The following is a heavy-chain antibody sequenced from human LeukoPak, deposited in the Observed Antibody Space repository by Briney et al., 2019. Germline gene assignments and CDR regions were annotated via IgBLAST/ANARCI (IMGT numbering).Heavy chain of an antibody. CDR1: GGSFSGYY. V-gene: IGHV4-34*01. Sequence: PSETLSLTCAVYGGSFSGYYWSWIRQPPGKGLEWIGEINHSGSTNYNPSLKSRVTISVDTSKNQFSLKLSSVTAADTAVYYCARGRGEGSNFDYWGQGTLVTVSS. J-gene: IGHJ4*02. CDR3: ARGRGEGSNFDY. CDR2: INHSGST.